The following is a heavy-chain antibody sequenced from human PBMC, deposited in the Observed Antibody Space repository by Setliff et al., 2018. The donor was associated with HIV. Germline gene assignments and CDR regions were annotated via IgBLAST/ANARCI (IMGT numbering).Heavy chain of an antibody. V-gene: IGHV4-4*07. CDR2: IYISGST. CDR3: ARDTTPGIGQAANWFDP. D-gene: IGHD1-1*01. CDR1: GGSISSYY. Sequence: SETLSLTCTVSGGSISSYYWSWIRQPAGKGLEWIGHIYISGSTNYNPSFNSRVTMSVDTSKNQFSLRLTSVTAADTAVYYCARDTTPGIGQAANWFDPWGQGTLVTVSS. J-gene: IGHJ5*02.